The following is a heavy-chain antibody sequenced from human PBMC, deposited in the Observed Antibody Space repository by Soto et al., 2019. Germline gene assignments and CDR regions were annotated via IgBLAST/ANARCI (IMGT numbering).Heavy chain of an antibody. Sequence: GGSLRLSCAASGFTFSSYGMHWVRQAPGKGLEWVAVIWYDGSNKYYADSVKGRFTISRDNSKNTLYLQMNSLRAEDTAVYYCARDQYKYSNYLGGYYYYGMDVWGQGTTVTVSS. CDR3: ARDQYKYSNYLGGYYYYGMDV. D-gene: IGHD4-4*01. J-gene: IGHJ6*02. CDR2: IWYDGSNK. CDR1: GFTFSSYG. V-gene: IGHV3-33*01.